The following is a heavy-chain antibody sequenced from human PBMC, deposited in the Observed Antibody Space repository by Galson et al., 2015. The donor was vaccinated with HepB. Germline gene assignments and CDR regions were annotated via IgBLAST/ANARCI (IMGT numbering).Heavy chain of an antibody. CDR3: ATLNGSGRSQPQLPY. CDR1: GGSISSSSYY. D-gene: IGHD3-10*01. Sequence: ETLSLTCTVSGGSISSSSYYWGWIRQPPGRGLEWIGSVYYTGSTYYNPSLNSRVTISVDKSRNRFSLNLNSVTAADTAVYHCATLNGSGRSQPQLPYWGQGTLVTVSS. J-gene: IGHJ4*01. CDR2: VYYTGST. V-gene: IGHV4-39*01.